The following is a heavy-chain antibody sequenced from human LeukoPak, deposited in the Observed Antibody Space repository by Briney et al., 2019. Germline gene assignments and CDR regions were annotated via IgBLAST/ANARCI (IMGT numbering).Heavy chain of an antibody. J-gene: IGHJ4*02. V-gene: IGHV1-24*01. CDR2: FDPEDGET. Sequence: ASVKVSCKVSGYTLTELSMHWVRQAPGKGLEWMGGFDPEDGETIYAQKLQGRVTMTTDTSTSTAYMELRSLRSDDTAVYYCAREGIVAAAPIDYWGQGTLVTVSS. D-gene: IGHD6-13*01. CDR3: AREGIVAAAPIDY. CDR1: GYTLTELS.